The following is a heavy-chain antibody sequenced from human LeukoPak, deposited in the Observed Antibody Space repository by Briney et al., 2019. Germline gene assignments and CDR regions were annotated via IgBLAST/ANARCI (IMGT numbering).Heavy chain of an antibody. CDR1: GVTFSDYY. J-gene: IGHJ4*02. V-gene: IGHV3-11*01. CDR2: ISSSGSTI. CDR3: AREGLLYYFDY. D-gene: IGHD2-15*01. Sequence: GGSLRLSCEVSGVTFSDYYMSWIRQAPGKGLEWVSYISSSGSTIYYADSVKGRFTISRDNAKNSLYLQMNSLRAEDTAVYYCAREGLLYYFDYWGQGTLVTVSS.